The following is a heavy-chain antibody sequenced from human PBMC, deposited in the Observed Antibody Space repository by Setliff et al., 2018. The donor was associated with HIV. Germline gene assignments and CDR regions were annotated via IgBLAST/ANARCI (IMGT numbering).Heavy chain of an antibody. CDR2: IRYDGSNK. D-gene: IGHD3-22*01. Sequence: PGGSLRLSCAASGFTFSSYGMHWVRQAPGKGLEWVAFIRYDGSNKYYADSVKGRFTISRDNSKNTLYLQMNSLRAEDTAVYYCARRYYYDSSGYIFFPGLPDYWGQGTLVTVSS. V-gene: IGHV3-30*02. CDR3: ARRYYYDSSGYIFFPGLPDY. J-gene: IGHJ4*02. CDR1: GFTFSSYG.